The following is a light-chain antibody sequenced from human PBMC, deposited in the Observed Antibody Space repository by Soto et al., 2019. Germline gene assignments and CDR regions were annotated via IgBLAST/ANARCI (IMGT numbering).Light chain of an antibody. CDR1: QGVRSA. J-gene: IGKJ4*01. CDR2: DAS. CDR3: QQFHSPALT. Sequence: AIQLTQSPSSLSASVGDRVTITCRASQGVRSALAWYQHKPGRGPRLLIYDASTLQSGVPSRFSGSGSGTDFTLPISGPQPEDFATYYCQQFHSPALTFCGGTKLQ. V-gene: IGKV1-13*02.